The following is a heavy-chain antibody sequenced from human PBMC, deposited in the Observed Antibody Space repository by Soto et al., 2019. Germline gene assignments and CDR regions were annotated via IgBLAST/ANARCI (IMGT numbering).Heavy chain of an antibody. D-gene: IGHD3-10*01. J-gene: IGHJ5*02. Sequence: QLKLMQSGGEAKNPGASVKVSCEASGYSFSTYAISWLRQAPGQGLEWMGLITPNNGYTNYAQKFQGRLILTTDIPSSTAYMELTSLRYDDTAMYYCATSYESGFDPWCQGTLVSVS. CDR1: GYSFSTYA. CDR2: ITPNNGYT. CDR3: ATSYESGFDP. V-gene: IGHV1-18*01.